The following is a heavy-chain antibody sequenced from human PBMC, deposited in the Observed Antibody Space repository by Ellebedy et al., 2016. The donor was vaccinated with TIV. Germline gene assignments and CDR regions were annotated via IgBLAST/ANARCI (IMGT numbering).Heavy chain of an antibody. CDR3: ARAPYYYDSSGYYQYYFDY. Sequence: SETLSLXXTVSGGSISSGDYYWSWIRQPPGKGLEWIGYIYYSGSTYYNPSLKSRVTISVDTSKNQFSLKLSSVTAADTAVYYCARAPYYYDSSGYYQYYFDYWGQGTLVTVSS. CDR2: IYYSGST. V-gene: IGHV4-30-4*01. CDR1: GGSISSGDYY. D-gene: IGHD3-22*01. J-gene: IGHJ4*02.